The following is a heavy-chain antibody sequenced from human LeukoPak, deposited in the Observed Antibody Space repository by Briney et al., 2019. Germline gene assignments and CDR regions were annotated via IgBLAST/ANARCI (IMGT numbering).Heavy chain of an antibody. CDR1: GYTFTGYY. V-gene: IGHV1-2*06. Sequence: ASVKVSCKASGYTFTGYYIHWVRQAPGQGLEWMGRINPNTGGTDYAQKFQGRVTMTRDTSITTAYMELSRLTSDDTTIYYCAKVPPSITAAGNWLGPWGQGALVTVSS. CDR3: AKVPPSITAAGNWLGP. D-gene: IGHD6-13*01. J-gene: IGHJ5*02. CDR2: INPNTGGT.